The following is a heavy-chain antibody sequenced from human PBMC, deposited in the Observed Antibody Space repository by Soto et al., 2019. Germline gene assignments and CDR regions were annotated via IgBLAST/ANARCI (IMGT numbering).Heavy chain of an antibody. CDR3: SKDSHQLIVYFYY. J-gene: IGHJ4*02. V-gene: IGHV3-23*01. Sequence: GGSLRLSCAASELTFRNYAMSGFRQAPGKGLEWVSSISDNGGTTYYADSVKGRFTISRDNSKNTLYLQMNSLRAEDTAVYYFSKDSHQLIVYFYYWGQGTQVTVSS. CDR1: ELTFRNYA. CDR2: ISDNGGTT. D-gene: IGHD2-2*01.